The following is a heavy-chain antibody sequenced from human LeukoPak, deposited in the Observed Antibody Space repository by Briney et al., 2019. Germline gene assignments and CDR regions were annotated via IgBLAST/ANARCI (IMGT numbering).Heavy chain of an antibody. Sequence: ASVKVSCKASGGTFSSYAISWVRQAPGQGLEWMGGIIPIFGTANYAQKFQGRVTITADKSTSTAYMELSSLRSEDTAVYYCARGGDYYDSSGYPDDAFDIWGQGTMVIVSS. V-gene: IGHV1-69*06. CDR1: GGTFSSYA. J-gene: IGHJ3*02. D-gene: IGHD3-22*01. CDR2: IIPIFGTA. CDR3: ARGGDYYDSSGYPDDAFDI.